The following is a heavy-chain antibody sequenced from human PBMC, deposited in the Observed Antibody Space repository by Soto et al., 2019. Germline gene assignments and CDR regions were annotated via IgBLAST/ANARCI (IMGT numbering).Heavy chain of an antibody. Sequence: ASVKVSCKASGYTFTSYGISWVRQAPGQGLEWMGWISAYNGNTNYAQKLQGRVTMTTDTSTSTAYMELRSLRSDDTAVYYCARDTIRFSEWLSPDAFDIWGQGTMVTVSS. J-gene: IGHJ3*02. V-gene: IGHV1-18*01. D-gene: IGHD3-3*01. CDR3: ARDTIRFSEWLSPDAFDI. CDR2: ISAYNGNT. CDR1: GYTFTSYG.